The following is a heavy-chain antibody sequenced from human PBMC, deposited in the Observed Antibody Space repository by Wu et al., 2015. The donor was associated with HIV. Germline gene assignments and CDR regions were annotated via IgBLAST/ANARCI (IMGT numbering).Heavy chain of an antibody. CDR1: GYSFIDNY. J-gene: IGHJ1*01. V-gene: IGHV1-2*02. CDR3: TKDYGIVGSTLPEYFQH. Sequence: QVQLMQSGAEVKKPGASVKVSCKTSGYSFIDNYIHWVRQAPGQGLEWMGWINPNSGGSKSPQKFQGRVTMTRDTSVSTVYLELTRLKFDGTAIYYCTKDYGIVGSTLPEYFQHWGQGTLVTVSS. CDR2: INPNSGGS. D-gene: IGHD1-26*01.